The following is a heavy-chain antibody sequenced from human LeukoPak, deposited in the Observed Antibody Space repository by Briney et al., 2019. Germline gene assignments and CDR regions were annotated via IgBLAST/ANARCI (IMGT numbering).Heavy chain of an antibody. V-gene: IGHV4-59*08. Sequence: PSETLSLTCTVSGGSISSYYWSWIRQPPGKGLEWIGYIYYSGSTNYNPSLKSRVTISVDTSKNQFSLKLSSVTAADTAVYYCARHASVDYWGQGTLVTVSS. CDR1: GGSISSYY. D-gene: IGHD3-3*01. CDR3: ARHASVDY. J-gene: IGHJ4*02. CDR2: IYYSGST.